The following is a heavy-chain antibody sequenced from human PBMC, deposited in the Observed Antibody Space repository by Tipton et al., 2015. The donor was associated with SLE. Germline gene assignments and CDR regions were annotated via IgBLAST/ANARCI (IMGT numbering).Heavy chain of an antibody. D-gene: IGHD6-13*01. Sequence: QLVQSGAEVKKSGESLTISCKASGYNFPNYWIGWVRQMPGKGLEWMGISHPGDSDTRYSPSFQGQVTISADKSITTAFLQWSRLKASDSAMYYCAKGTAAGGFDYWGQGTLVTVPS. CDR1: GYNFPNYW. CDR3: AKGTAAGGFDY. CDR2: SHPGDSDT. J-gene: IGHJ4*02. V-gene: IGHV5-51*03.